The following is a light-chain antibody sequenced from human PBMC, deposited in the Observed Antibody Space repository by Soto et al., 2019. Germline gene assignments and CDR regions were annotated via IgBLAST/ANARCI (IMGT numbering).Light chain of an antibody. J-gene: IGKJ5*01. CDR3: RQFNSYPVT. CDR1: QDIRGA. V-gene: IGKV1-13*02. Sequence: IQLTQSPSSLSASVGDRVTITCRASQDIRGALAWYQQKPGKAPKLLIYDVSTLESGVPSRFSGSGSGTEFPLTITRLQAEDFGTYYCRQFNSYPVTFGHGTRLEIK. CDR2: DVS.